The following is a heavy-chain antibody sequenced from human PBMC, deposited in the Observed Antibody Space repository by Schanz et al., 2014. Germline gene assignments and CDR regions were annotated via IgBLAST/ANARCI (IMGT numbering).Heavy chain of an antibody. J-gene: IGHJ3*02. Sequence: EMQLLESGGGLAQPGGSLRLSCAASGFTLSNYAMSWVRQAPGKGLEWVSALSEGGGGTHYADSVRGRFTISRDNSKNTLYLQMNTLRAEDTAVYYCARKMKLGVYGGKGHDSLDIWGQGTMVTVSS. CDR1: GFTLSNYA. V-gene: IGHV3-23*01. CDR2: LSEGGGGT. D-gene: IGHD4-17*01. CDR3: ARKMKLGVYGGKGHDSLDI.